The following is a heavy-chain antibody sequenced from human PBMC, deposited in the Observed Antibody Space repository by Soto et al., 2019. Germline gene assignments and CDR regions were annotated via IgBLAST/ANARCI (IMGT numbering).Heavy chain of an antibody. CDR1: GGSVSSGSYY. D-gene: IGHD3-22*01. CDR2: IYYSGST. Sequence: SETLSLTCTVSGGSVSSGSYYWSWIRQPPGKGLEWIGYIYYSGSTNYNPSLKSRVTISVDTSKNQFSLKLSSVTAADTAVYYCARDRVDRGYYYYGMDVWGQGTTVTVSS. CDR3: ARDRVDRGYYYYGMDV. V-gene: IGHV4-61*01. J-gene: IGHJ6*02.